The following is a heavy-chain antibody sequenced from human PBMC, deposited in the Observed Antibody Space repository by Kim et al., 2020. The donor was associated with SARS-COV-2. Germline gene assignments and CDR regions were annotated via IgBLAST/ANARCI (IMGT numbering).Heavy chain of an antibody. CDR2: IYYSGST. CDR3: AIQYYYDSSGSPRGAFDI. V-gene: IGHV4-59*01. Sequence: SETLSLTCTVSGGSISSYYWSWIRQPPGKGLEWIGYIYYSGSTNYNPSLKSRVTISVDTSKNQFSLKLSSVTAADTAVYYCAIQYYYDSSGSPRGAFDIWGQGTMVTVSS. D-gene: IGHD3-22*01. J-gene: IGHJ3*02. CDR1: GGSISSYY.